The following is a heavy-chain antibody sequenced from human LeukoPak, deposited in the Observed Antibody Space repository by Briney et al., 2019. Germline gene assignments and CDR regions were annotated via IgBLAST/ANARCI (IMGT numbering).Heavy chain of an antibody. CDR3: ARDGYHILTGYYNGRWFDP. D-gene: IGHD3-9*01. V-gene: IGHV3-30*04. Sequence: PGGSLRLSCAASGFTFSSYAMHWVRQAPGKGLEWVAVISYDGSNKYYADSVKGRFTISRDNSKNTLYLQMNSLRAEDTAVYYCARDGYHILTGYYNGRWFDPWGQGTLVTVSS. CDR2: ISYDGSNK. J-gene: IGHJ5*02. CDR1: GFTFSSYA.